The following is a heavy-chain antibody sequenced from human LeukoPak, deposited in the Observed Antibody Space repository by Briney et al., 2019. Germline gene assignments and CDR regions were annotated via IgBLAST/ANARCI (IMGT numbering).Heavy chain of an antibody. Sequence: PSETLSLTCTVSGGSISSYYWSWIRQPAGKGLEWIGRIYSSGSTNYNPSLKSRVTMSVDTSKNQFSLKLSSVTAADTAVYYCARVYDSSGYYYEGGVAFDIWGQGTMVTVSS. CDR3: ARVYDSSGYYYEGGVAFDI. D-gene: IGHD3-22*01. CDR2: IYSSGST. J-gene: IGHJ3*02. CDR1: GGSISSYY. V-gene: IGHV4-4*07.